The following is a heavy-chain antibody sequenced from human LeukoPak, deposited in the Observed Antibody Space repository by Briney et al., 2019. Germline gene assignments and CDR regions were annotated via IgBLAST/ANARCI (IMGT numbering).Heavy chain of an antibody. CDR2: INSDGSST. V-gene: IGHV3-74*01. D-gene: IGHD2-2*01. CDR1: GSTFSSYW. J-gene: IGHJ4*02. CDR3: AREGPGGDIVVVPAALDY. Sequence: GGSLRLSCAASGSTFSSYWMHWVRQAPGKGLVWVSRINSDGSSTSYADSVKGRFTISRDNAKNTLYLQMNSLRAEDTAVYYCAREGPGGDIVVVPAALDYWGQGTLVTVSS.